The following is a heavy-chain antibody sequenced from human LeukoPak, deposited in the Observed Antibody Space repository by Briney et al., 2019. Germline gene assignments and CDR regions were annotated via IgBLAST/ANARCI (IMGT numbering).Heavy chain of an antibody. Sequence: ASVKVSCKASGYTSTSYGISWVRQAPGQGLEWMGWISAYNGNTNYAQKLQGRVTMTTDTSTSTAYMELRSLRSDDTAVYYCARVSSSGWFGGYYFDYWGQGTLVTVSS. J-gene: IGHJ4*02. V-gene: IGHV1-18*01. CDR1: GYTSTSYG. CDR2: ISAYNGNT. CDR3: ARVSSSGWFGGYYFDY. D-gene: IGHD6-19*01.